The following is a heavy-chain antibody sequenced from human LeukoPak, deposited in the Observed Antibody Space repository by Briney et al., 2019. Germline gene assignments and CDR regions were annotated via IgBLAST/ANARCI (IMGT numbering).Heavy chain of an antibody. J-gene: IGHJ1*01. D-gene: IGHD3-22*01. Sequence: SETLSLTCTVSGYSISSGYYWSWIRQPPGKGLEWIGEINHSGSTNYNPSLKSRVTISVDTSKNQFSLKLSSVTTADTAVYYCARVRSYYYDSSGYYYQYFQHWGQGTLVTVSS. CDR2: INHSGST. V-gene: IGHV4-38-2*02. CDR3: ARVRSYYYDSSGYYYQYFQH. CDR1: GYSISSGYY.